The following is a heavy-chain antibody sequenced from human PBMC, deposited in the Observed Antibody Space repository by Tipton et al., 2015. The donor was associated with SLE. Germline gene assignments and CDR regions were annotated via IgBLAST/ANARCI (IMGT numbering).Heavy chain of an antibody. J-gene: IGHJ3*02. V-gene: IGHV3-21*01. CDR3: ATDRTTTDGFDI. Sequence: SLRLSCAASGFTFSTYAMTWVRQAPGRGLEWVSTINGGGYRTYYADSVRGRFTISRDNAKNSLYLQMSSLRVEDTAVYYCATDRTTTDGFDIWGQGTMVTVSS. D-gene: IGHD1-26*01. CDR1: GFTFSTYA. CDR2: INGGGYRT.